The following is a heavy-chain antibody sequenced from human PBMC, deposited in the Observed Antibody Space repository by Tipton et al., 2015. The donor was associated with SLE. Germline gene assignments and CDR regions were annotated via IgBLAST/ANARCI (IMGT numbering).Heavy chain of an antibody. V-gene: IGHV4-59*11. D-gene: IGHD3-3*01. CDR2: IYYSWST. CDR1: GASISSHY. Sequence: GLVKPSETLSLTCNVSGASISSHYWSGIRQPPGKGLEWIGNIYYSWSTSSDPSLKSRVTMSVDRTKNQLSLKLTSMTAADTAVYYCAGRYYDFWSGYYSDAFDIWGQGTMVTVSS. J-gene: IGHJ3*02. CDR3: AGRYYDFWSGYYSDAFDI.